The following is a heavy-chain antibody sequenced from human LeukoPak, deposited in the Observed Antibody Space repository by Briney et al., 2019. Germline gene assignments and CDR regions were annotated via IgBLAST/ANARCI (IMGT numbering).Heavy chain of an antibody. J-gene: IGHJ4*02. CDR2: INPSGGST. Sequence: ASVKASCKASGYTFTSYYMHWVRQAPGQGLEWMGIINPSGGSTSYAQKFQGRVTMTRDTSTSTVYMELSSLRSEDTAVYYCAADLSNPRMGASYLDSWGQGTLVTVSS. CDR3: AADLSNPRMGASYLDS. V-gene: IGHV1-46*01. D-gene: IGHD3-16*01. CDR1: GYTFTSYY.